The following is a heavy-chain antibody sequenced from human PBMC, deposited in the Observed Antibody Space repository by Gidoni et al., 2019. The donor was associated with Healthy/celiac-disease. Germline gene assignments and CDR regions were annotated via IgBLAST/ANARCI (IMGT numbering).Heavy chain of an antibody. CDR1: GYSFSSYG. Sequence: QLVQSGGEVKKPGASVKVSCKASGYSFSSYGISWLRQAPGQGLEWMGWISPNNGNTNYVLSFRGRVTMTADTSTNTAYMELRSLSSDDSAIYYCAKGLRSFDFWGQGTLVTVSS. V-gene: IGHV1-18*01. CDR3: AKGLRSFDF. J-gene: IGHJ4*02. D-gene: IGHD3-10*01. CDR2: ISPNNGNT.